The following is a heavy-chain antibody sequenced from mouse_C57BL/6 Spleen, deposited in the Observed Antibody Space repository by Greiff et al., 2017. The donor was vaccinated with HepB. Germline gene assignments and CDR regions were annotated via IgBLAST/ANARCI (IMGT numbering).Heavy chain of an antibody. CDR3: ARELDYYGSSYGYFDV. D-gene: IGHD1-1*01. CDR2: INYDGSST. V-gene: IGHV5-16*01. CDR1: GFTFSDYY. J-gene: IGHJ1*03. Sequence: EVKVVESEGGLVQPGSSMKLSCTASGFTFSDYYMAWVRQVPEKGLEWVANINYDGSSTYYLDSLKSRFIISRDNAKNILYLQMSSLKSEDTATYYCARELDYYGSSYGYFDVWGTGTTVTVSS.